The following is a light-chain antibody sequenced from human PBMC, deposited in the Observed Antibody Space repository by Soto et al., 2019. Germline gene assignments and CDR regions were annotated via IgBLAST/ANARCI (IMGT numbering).Light chain of an antibody. J-gene: IGKJ1*01. Sequence: DIQLTQTPSTLSASVGDEVTITCRASQTISSWLAWYQQKPGKAPKLLIYKASTLKSGVPSRFSGSGSGTEFTLTISSLQPDDFATYCCQHYNSYSEAFGQGTKVDI. CDR3: QHYNSYSEA. CDR2: KAS. V-gene: IGKV1-5*03. CDR1: QTISSW.